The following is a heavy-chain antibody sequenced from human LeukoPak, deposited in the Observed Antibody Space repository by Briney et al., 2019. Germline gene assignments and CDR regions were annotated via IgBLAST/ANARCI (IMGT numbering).Heavy chain of an antibody. Sequence: GGSLRLSCVASGFAFSSYWMSWVRQAPGKGLEWVANIKQDGGEKYYADSVEGRFTISRDNAKNSLFLQMNSLRVEDTAVYYCARLGGSYYTYWGQGTLVTVSS. D-gene: IGHD1-26*01. CDR2: IKQDGGEK. V-gene: IGHV3-7*01. CDR3: ARLGGSYYTY. CDR1: GFAFSSYW. J-gene: IGHJ4*02.